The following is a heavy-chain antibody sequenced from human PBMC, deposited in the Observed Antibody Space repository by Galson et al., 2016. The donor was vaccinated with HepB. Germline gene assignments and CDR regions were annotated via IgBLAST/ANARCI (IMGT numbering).Heavy chain of an antibody. Sequence: SLRLSCAASGFNFNSYWLNWVRQSPVKGLEWVANINPDGRAKTYVDSARGRFTTPRDNAKNSFYLEMNSLTAEDTATYYCAAWGLDNPWGQGSLVTVSS. D-gene: IGHD2-2*03. CDR3: AAWGLDNP. CDR2: INPDGRAK. J-gene: IGHJ4*02. CDR1: GFNFNSYW. V-gene: IGHV3-7*03.